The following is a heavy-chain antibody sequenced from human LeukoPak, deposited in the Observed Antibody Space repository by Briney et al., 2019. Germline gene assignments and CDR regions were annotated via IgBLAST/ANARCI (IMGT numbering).Heavy chain of an antibody. CDR3: ARDSVYSGSWKYFQH. Sequence: GASVKVSCKASGYTFTSYYMHWVRQAPGQGLEWMGIINPSGGSTSYAQKFQGRVTMTRDMSTSTVYMELSSLRSEDTAVYYCARDSVYSGSWKYFQHWGQGTLVTVSS. CDR1: GYTFTSYY. D-gene: IGHD6-13*01. J-gene: IGHJ1*01. V-gene: IGHV1-46*01. CDR2: INPSGGST.